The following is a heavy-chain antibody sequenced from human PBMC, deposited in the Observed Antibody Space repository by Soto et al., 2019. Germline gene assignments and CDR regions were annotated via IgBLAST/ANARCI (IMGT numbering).Heavy chain of an antibody. CDR1: GYTFTSYY. CDR2: INPSGGST. D-gene: IGHD1-7*01. Sequence: GASVKVSCKASGYTFTSYYMHWVRQAPGQGLELMGIINPSGGSTSYAQKFQGRVTMTRDTSTITVYMELSSLRSEDTAVYYCARDLYGELRFAHAFDIWGQGTMVTVSS. V-gene: IGHV1-46*01. J-gene: IGHJ3*02. CDR3: ARDLYGELRFAHAFDI.